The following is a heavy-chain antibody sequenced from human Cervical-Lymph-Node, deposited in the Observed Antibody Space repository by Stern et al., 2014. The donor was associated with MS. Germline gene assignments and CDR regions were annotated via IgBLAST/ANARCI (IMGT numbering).Heavy chain of an antibody. V-gene: IGHV3-33*01. J-gene: IGHJ6*02. D-gene: IGHD5-24*01. CDR2: IWADGTKE. CDR3: ARDDSGSETPFYYGMDV. Sequence: VQLVESGGGVVQPGRSLRLSCAASRFNFHSYGIHWVRQAPGRGLEWVAFIWADGTKENYGDSVKGRLTISRDNSKNTIYLQMNSRRAEDTAVYYCARDDSGSETPFYYGMDVWGQGTTVTVSS. CDR1: RFNFHSYG.